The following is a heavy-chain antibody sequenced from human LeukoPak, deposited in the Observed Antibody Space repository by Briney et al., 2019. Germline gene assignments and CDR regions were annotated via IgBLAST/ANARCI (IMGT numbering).Heavy chain of an antibody. Sequence: PGGSLRLSCAASGFTFSSYWMHGVRQAPGKGLVWVSRINADGSSTSYADSVKGRCTISRDNAKNTLYLQMNSLRAEDTAVYYCARGWRGTFDYWGQGTLVTVSS. CDR3: ARGWRGTFDY. CDR1: GFTFSSYW. J-gene: IGHJ4*02. V-gene: IGHV3-74*01. CDR2: INADGSST. D-gene: IGHD1-7*01.